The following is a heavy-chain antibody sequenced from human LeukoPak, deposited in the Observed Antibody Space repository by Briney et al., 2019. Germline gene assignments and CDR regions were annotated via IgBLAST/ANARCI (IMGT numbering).Heavy chain of an antibody. J-gene: IGHJ4*02. CDR1: GFTFSSYW. V-gene: IGHV3-7*01. D-gene: IGHD2-2*01. CDR3: ARGDSFLDIVVVPAAMSCDY. CDR2: IKQDGSEK. Sequence: GGSLRLSCAASGFTFSSYWMSWVRQAPGKGLEWVANIKQDGSEKYYVDSVKGRFTISRDNAKNSLYLQMNSLRAEDTAVYYCARGDSFLDIVVVPAAMSCDYWGQGTLVTVSS.